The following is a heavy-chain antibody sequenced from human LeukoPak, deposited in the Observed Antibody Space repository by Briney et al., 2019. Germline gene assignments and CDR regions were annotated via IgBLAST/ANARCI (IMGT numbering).Heavy chain of an antibody. J-gene: IGHJ5*02. V-gene: IGHV1-2*02. Sequence: ASVKVSCKASGYTFTDYYLHWVRQAPGQGLEWMGWINPKSGGTNYAQKFQGRVTMTRDTSISTAYMELSRLRSDDTAVYYCARGSFYDFNWFDPWGQGTLVTVSS. CDR3: ARGSFYDFNWFDP. CDR2: INPKSGGT. CDR1: GYTFTDYY. D-gene: IGHD3/OR15-3a*01.